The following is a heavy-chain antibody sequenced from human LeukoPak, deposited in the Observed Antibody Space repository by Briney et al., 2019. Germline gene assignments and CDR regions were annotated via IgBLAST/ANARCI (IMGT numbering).Heavy chain of an antibody. V-gene: IGHV3-23*01. Sequence: SGGSLRLSCAASGFTFSSYAMSWVRQAPGKGLEWVSAISGSGDSTYYGDSVKGRFTISKDNAKNSLYLQMNSLRAEDTALYHCARNNGMDVWGQGTTVIVSS. CDR2: ISGSGDST. J-gene: IGHJ6*02. CDR3: ARNNGMDV. CDR1: GFTFSSYA.